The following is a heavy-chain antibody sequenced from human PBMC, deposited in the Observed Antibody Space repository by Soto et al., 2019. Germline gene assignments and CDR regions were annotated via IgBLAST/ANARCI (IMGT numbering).Heavy chain of an antibody. V-gene: IGHV4-39*01. CDR2: IYYSGRT. J-gene: IGHJ6*02. D-gene: IGHD1-26*01. CDR1: GASISSGGYS. CDR3: ARLYSGSYQYYYYYGMDV. Sequence: TSETLSLTCAVSGASISSGGYSWSWIRQPPGKGLEWIGSIYYSGRTYYNPSLKSRVTISVDTSKNQFSLKLSSVTAADTAVYYCARLYSGSYQYYYYYGMDVWGQGTTVTVSS.